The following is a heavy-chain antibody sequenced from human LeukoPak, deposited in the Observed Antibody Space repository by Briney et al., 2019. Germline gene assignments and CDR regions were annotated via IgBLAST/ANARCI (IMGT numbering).Heavy chain of an antibody. CDR3: ARGPSYYDSSGSYGMDV. CDR2: IYYSGST. J-gene: IGHJ6*02. D-gene: IGHD3-22*01. V-gene: IGHV4-31*03. Sequence: SETLSLTCTVSGGSISSGGYYWSWIRQHPGKGLEWIGYIYYSGSTYYNPSLKSRVTTSVDTSKNQFSLKLSSVTAADTAVYYCARGPSYYDSSGSYGMDVWGQGTTVTVSS. CDR1: GGSISSGGYY.